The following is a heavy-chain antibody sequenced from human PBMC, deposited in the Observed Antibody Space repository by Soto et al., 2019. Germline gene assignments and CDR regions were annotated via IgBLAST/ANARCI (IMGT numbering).Heavy chain of an antibody. CDR3: ARGGSLYYDSSGYLIGMDV. J-gene: IGHJ6*02. V-gene: IGHV4-34*01. Sequence: SETLSLTCAVYGGSFSGYYWSWIRQPPGKGLEWIGEINHSGSTNYNPSLKSRVTISVDTSKNQFSLKLSSVTAADTAVYYCARGGSLYYDSSGYLIGMDVWGQGTTVTVSS. CDR2: INHSGST. D-gene: IGHD3-22*01. CDR1: GGSFSGYY.